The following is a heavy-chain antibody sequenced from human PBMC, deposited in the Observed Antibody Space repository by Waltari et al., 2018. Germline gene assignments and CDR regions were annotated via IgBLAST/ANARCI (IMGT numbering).Heavy chain of an antibody. CDR3: AREFPCQLGGGYIDY. CDR1: GGTFSSYT. V-gene: IGHV1-69*08. D-gene: IGHD6-6*01. Sequence: QVQLVQSGAEVKKPGSSVKVSCKASGGTFSSYTISWVRQAPGQGREWMGRIIPILGIANYAQKFQGRVTITADKSTSTAYMELSSLRSEDTAVYYCAREFPCQLGGGYIDYWGQGTLVTVSS. CDR2: IIPILGIA. J-gene: IGHJ4*02.